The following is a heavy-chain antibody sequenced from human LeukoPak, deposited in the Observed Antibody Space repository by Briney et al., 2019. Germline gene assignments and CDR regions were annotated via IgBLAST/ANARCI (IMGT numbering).Heavy chain of an antibody. J-gene: IGHJ4*02. V-gene: IGHV3-66*02. D-gene: IGHD2-2*02. CDR2: IYSGGST. Sequence: PGGSLRLSCAASGFTVSSNYMSWVRQAPGKGLEWVSVIYSGGSTYYADSVKGRFTISRDNSKNTLYLQMNSLRAEDTAVYYCAAVVVVPAAIPQPFDYWGQGTLVTVSS. CDR1: GFTVSSNY. CDR3: AAVVVVPAAIPQPFDY.